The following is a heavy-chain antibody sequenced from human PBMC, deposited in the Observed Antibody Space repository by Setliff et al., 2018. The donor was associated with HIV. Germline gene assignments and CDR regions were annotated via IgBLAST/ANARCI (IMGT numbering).Heavy chain of an antibody. Sequence: KTSETPSLTCTVSGGSISSANYYWSWIRQPPGKGLEWIGYIYYNGNAYYYQLSLKSRTTISLDTSMNQFSLKLTSVTAADTAVYYCAREVDVVTTSDAFDIWGQGTMVTVSS. CDR2: IYYNGNA. J-gene: IGHJ3*02. CDR1: GGSISSANYY. V-gene: IGHV4-30-4*08. D-gene: IGHD2-21*02. CDR3: AREVDVVTTSDAFDI.